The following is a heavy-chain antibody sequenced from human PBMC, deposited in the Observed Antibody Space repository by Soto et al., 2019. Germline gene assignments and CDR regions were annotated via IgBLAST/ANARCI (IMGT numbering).Heavy chain of an antibody. V-gene: IGHV3-33*01. D-gene: IGHD6-19*01. Sequence: QVQLVESGGGVVQTGRSLRLSCAASGFTFSSYGMHWVRQAPGKGLEWVAVIWYDGSNKYYADSVKGRFTISRDNSKNTLYLQMNSLRAEDMAVYYCARDLGSIAVAGPPGDYWGQGTLVTVSS. CDR1: GFTFSSYG. CDR3: ARDLGSIAVAGPPGDY. CDR2: IWYDGSNK. J-gene: IGHJ4*02.